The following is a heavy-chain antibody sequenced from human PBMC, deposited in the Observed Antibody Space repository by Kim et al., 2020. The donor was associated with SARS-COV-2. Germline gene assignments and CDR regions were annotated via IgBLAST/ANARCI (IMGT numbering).Heavy chain of an antibody. CDR2: IFAGNGDT. J-gene: IGHJ4*02. Sequence: ASVRVSCKASGYLFSKYVIHWVRQGPGQRLEWMGCIFAGNGDTKYSQKFQDRITISRDKSTSTAYVQLSSLKSEDTGVYYCARDQQGDPAAYFDFWGQGSLVTVSS. V-gene: IGHV1-3*01. CDR3: ARDQQGDPAAYFDF. CDR1: GYLFSKYV. D-gene: IGHD3-10*01.